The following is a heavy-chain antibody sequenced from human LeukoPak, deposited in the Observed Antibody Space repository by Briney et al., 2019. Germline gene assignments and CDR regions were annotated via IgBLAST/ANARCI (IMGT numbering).Heavy chain of an antibody. J-gene: IGHJ3*02. D-gene: IGHD3-10*01. CDR3: ARSASNMVRGVIPAFDI. V-gene: IGHV1-2*02. CDR1: GYTFTGYY. CDR2: INPNSGGT. Sequence: ASVKVSCKASGYTFTGYYMHWVRQAPGQGLEWMGWINPNSGGTNYAQKFQGRVTMTRDTSISTAYMELSRLRSDDTAVYYCARSASNMVRGVIPAFDIWGQGTMVTVSS.